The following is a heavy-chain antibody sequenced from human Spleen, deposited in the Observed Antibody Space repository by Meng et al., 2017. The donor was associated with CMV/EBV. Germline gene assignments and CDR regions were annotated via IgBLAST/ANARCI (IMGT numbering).Heavy chain of an antibody. V-gene: IGHV1-2*02. CDR3: AKEGWRATIFGVVISFDY. J-gene: IGHJ4*02. CDR1: GYTFTGYY. D-gene: IGHD3-3*01. Sequence: ASVKVSCKASGYTFTGYYMHWMRQAPGQGLEWMGCINPLRGDTNLAQKFQGRLTMTRDTSISAAYMELNSLTSDDTAVYFCAKEGWRATIFGVVISFDYWGRGTLVTVSS. CDR2: INPLRGDT.